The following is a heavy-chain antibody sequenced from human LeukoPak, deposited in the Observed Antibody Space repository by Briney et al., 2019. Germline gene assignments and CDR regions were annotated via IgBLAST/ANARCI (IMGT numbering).Heavy chain of an antibody. CDR2: IYPGDSDT. CDR3: ARYGSSWYPFDY. Sequence: GESLKISCKGSGYGFTSYWIAWVRQQPGKGLEWMGIIYPGDSDTRYSPFFHGQVTITADKYISTACLQWSSLKASDSATYYCARYGSSWYPFDYWGQGTLVTVSS. CDR1: GYGFTSYW. J-gene: IGHJ4*02. D-gene: IGHD6-13*01. V-gene: IGHV5-51*06.